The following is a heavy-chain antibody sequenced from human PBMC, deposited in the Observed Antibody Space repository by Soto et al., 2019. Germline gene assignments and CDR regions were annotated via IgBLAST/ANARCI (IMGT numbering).Heavy chain of an antibody. D-gene: IGHD1-1*01. CDR2: ISAYNGGA. CDR3: PRWGCSHNNCNGEYLQS. Sequence: QVQLVQSGAEVKKPGASVKVSCKASGYTFTTYGISWVRQAPGQGLEWMGWISAYNGGANYVQKFQGRVTMSTDTSTSTAYMELRSLRSDGSAMYYCPRWGCSHNNCNGEYLQSWGQGSLVSVTS. V-gene: IGHV1-18*01. CDR1: GYTFTTYG. J-gene: IGHJ1*01.